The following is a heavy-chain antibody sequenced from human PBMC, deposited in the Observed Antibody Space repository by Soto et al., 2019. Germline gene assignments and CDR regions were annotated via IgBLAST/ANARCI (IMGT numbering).Heavy chain of an antibody. D-gene: IGHD6-13*01. CDR1: GFTFSSYS. V-gene: IGHV3-21*01. CDR2: ISSSSSYI. Sequence: EVQLVESGGGLVKPGGSLRLSCAASGFTFSSYSMNWVRQAPGKGLEWVSSISSSSSYIYYADSVKGRFTISRDNAKNSLYLQMNSLRAADTAVYYCASDHRIAAAGIWGQGTLVTVSS. J-gene: IGHJ4*02. CDR3: ASDHRIAAAGI.